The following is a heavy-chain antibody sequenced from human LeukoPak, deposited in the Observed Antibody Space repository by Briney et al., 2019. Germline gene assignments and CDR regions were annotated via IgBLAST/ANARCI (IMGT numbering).Heavy chain of an antibody. CDR2: IYYSGTT. CDR1: GGSISSGDHY. D-gene: IGHD2-15*01. Sequence: PSQTLSLTCTVSGGSISSGDHYWSWIRQPPGKGLEWIGYIYYSGTTYYNTSLRGRVTMSVDTSKNQFSLKLSSVTAADTAVYYCAREVVVAATWFDPWGQGTLVTVSS. V-gene: IGHV4-30-4*01. J-gene: IGHJ5*02. CDR3: AREVVVAATWFDP.